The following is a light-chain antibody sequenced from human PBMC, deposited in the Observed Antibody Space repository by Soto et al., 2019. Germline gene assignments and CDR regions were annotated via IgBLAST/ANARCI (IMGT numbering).Light chain of an antibody. CDR1: SPNIGSAY. V-gene: IGLV1-47*01. Sequence: QSVLTQPPSASGTPGQTVPISCSGSSPNIGSAYIYWYQHLPGTAPKLLIYRNNQRPSGVPDRFSASKSGTSASLAISGLRSEDDADYYCAAWDDSLVVFGGGTKLTVL. CDR3: AAWDDSLVV. CDR2: RNN. J-gene: IGLJ2*01.